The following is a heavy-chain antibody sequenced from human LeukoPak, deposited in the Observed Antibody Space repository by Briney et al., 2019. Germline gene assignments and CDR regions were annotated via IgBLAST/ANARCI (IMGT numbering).Heavy chain of an antibody. D-gene: IGHD3-16*01. CDR1: GFTFTTYG. J-gene: IGHJ1*01. Sequence: GGSLRLSCSASGFTFTTYGMNWVRQAPGRGLEWVSGISPSGGITYYTDSVKGRFTISRDNSKNTQSLQMNSLRAEDTAVYYCAKDDDWGRYKHWGQGTLVTVSS. V-gene: IGHV3-23*01. CDR2: ISPSGGIT. CDR3: AKDDDWGRYKH.